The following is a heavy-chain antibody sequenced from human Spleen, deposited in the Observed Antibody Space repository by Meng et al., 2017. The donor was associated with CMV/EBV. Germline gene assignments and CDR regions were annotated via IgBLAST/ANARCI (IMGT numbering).Heavy chain of an antibody. CDR1: GGTFSSYT. D-gene: IGHD1-7*01. Sequence: SVKVSCKASGGTFSSYTISWVRQAPGQGLEWMGRIIPILGIANYAQKFQGRVTITADKSTSTAYMELSSLRSEDTAVYYCARSAQAENYYYYYYGMDVWGQGTTVTVSS. V-gene: IGHV1-69*02. CDR3: ARSAQAENYYYYYYGMDV. J-gene: IGHJ6*02. CDR2: IIPILGIA.